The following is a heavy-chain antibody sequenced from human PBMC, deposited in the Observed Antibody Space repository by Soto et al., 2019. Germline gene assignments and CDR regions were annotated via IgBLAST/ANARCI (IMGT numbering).Heavy chain of an antibody. D-gene: IGHD3-10*01. CDR2: ISTTSGAI. CDR1: GFSFHTFD. Sequence: EVQLVESGGGLVQPGGSLRLSCITSGFSFHTFDMNWVRQAPGRGLEWVSSISTTSGAIYYADSMRGRFTVSRDNAKSSLYRQMNSLRDEDTAVYYCARGNSSGSHYNSGYWGQGTLVTVSS. V-gene: IGHV3-48*02. J-gene: IGHJ4*02. CDR3: ARGNSSGSHYNSGY.